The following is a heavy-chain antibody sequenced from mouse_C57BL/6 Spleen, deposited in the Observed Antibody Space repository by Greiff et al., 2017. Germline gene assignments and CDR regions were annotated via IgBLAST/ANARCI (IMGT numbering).Heavy chain of an antibody. D-gene: IGHD1-1*01. CDR1: GYAFSSSW. J-gene: IGHJ2*01. CDR3: ARKDYNGSSLLGYMDY. CDR2: IYPGDGDT. Sequence: QVQLQQSGPELVKPGASVKISCKASGYAFSSSWMNWVKQRPGKGLEWIGRIYPGDGDTNYNGKFKGKATLTADKSSSTAYMQLSSLTSEESAVYCCARKDYNGSSLLGYMDYWGQGTTLTVSS. V-gene: IGHV1-82*01.